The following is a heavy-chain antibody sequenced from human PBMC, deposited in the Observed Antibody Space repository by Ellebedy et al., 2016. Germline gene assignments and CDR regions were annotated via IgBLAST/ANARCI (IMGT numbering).Heavy chain of an antibody. J-gene: IGHJ6*03. CDR2: ISYDVNNK. Sequence: GESLKISXVASELSFSRYGMHWVRQAPGKGLEWVAVISYDVNNKYYAASVKGRFTISRDNSKNTLYLQMNSLRAEDTAVYYCAKDRAYFYASGTYFAASTGYYMDVWGKGTTVIVSS. D-gene: IGHD3-10*01. CDR1: ELSFSRYG. V-gene: IGHV3-30*18. CDR3: AKDRAYFYASGTYFAASTGYYMDV.